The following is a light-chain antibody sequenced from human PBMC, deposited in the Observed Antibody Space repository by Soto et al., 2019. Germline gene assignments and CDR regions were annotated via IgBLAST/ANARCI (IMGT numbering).Light chain of an antibody. V-gene: IGLV2-11*01. CDR2: GVT. CDR1: SSDVGGYDY. CDR3: FSHGGRHSYV. J-gene: IGLJ1*01. Sequence: QSVLTQPRSVSGFPGQSVTISCTGTSSDVGGYDYVSWYQQHPGKAPKLMIYGVTKRPSGVPDRFSVSKSGNTAPLTISGLQAEDESDYYCFSHGGRHSYVFGAGTKVTAL.